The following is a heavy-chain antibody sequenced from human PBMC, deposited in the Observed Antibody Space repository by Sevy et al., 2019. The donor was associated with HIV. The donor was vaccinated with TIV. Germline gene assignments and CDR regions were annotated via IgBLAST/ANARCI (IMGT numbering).Heavy chain of an antibody. J-gene: IGHJ4*02. CDR3: AREEITGFDY. D-gene: IGHD3-16*01. Sequence: GGYLRLSCAASGFIFRTYAMTWVRQAPGKGLEWVSTISAGGGSVYYADSVKGRFTISRDNSNNRLYLQMNTLRAEYTAVYSCAREEITGFDYWGRGTLVTVSS. V-gene: IGHV3-23*01. CDR2: ISAGGGSV. CDR1: GFIFRTYA.